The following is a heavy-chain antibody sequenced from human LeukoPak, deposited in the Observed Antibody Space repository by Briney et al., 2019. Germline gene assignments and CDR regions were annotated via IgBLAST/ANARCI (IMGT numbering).Heavy chain of an antibody. V-gene: IGHV4-34*01. CDR2: IYYSGST. D-gene: IGHD7-27*01. CDR1: GGSFSGYY. Sequence: SETLSLTCAVYGGSFSGYYWSWIRQPPGKGLEWIGSIYYSGSTYYNPSLKSRVTISVDTSKNQFSLKLSSVTAADTAVYYCARHLVLTGAYFDYWGQGTLVTVSS. CDR3: ARHLVLTGAYFDY. J-gene: IGHJ4*02.